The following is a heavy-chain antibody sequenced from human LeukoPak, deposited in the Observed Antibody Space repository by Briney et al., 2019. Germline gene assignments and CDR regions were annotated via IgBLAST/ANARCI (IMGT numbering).Heavy chain of an antibody. D-gene: IGHD3-22*01. CDR1: GFMFSKSW. CDR2: IYNDGSTT. V-gene: IGHV3-74*01. J-gene: IGHJ4*02. CDR3: ARGPYYYDSSGYGFDY. Sequence: GGSLRLSCAASGFMFSKSWMHWVRQVPGKGLVWVARIYNDGSTTNYADSVKGRFTISRENAKNSLYLQMNSLRAGDTAVYYCARGPYYYDSSGYGFDYWGQGTLVTVSS.